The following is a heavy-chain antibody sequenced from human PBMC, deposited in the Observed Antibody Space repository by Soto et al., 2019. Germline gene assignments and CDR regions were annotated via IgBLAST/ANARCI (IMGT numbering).Heavy chain of an antibody. CDR1: GCSISSSSYY. CDR2: IYYSGST. J-gene: IGHJ5*02. D-gene: IGHD3-3*01. CDR3: ARFARHYDFWSGYPAGWFAP. V-gene: IGHV4-39*01. Sequence: SATLPLTCTAPGCSISSSSYYGGWIRQPQRKGLDWIGSIYYSGSTYYNATLKSRVAMSVDTSKDQCSLMLSSVTAAGTAVYYCARFARHYDFWSGYPAGWFAPWGQGTLVTVSS.